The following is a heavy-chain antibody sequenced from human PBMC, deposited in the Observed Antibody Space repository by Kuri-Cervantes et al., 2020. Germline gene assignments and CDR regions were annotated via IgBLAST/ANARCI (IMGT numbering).Heavy chain of an antibody. J-gene: IGHJ4*02. CDR1: GFTVSSNY. V-gene: IGHV3-53*01. Sequence: GESLKISCADSGFTVSSNYMSWVRQAPGKGLEWVSTIYSGGRTYYADSVKGRFTISRDNSKNTLYLQMNSLRAEDTAVYYCAKEREGGYDPTDYWGQGTLVTVSS. D-gene: IGHD5-12*01. CDR2: IYSGGRT. CDR3: AKEREGGYDPTDY.